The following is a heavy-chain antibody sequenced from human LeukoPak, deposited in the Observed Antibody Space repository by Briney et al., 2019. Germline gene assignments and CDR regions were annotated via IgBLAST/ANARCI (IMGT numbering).Heavy chain of an antibody. V-gene: IGHV4-59*11. J-gene: IGHJ6*04. Sequence: PSETLSLTCTVSGGSISSHYWSWIRQPPGKGLEWIGYIYYSGSTNYNPSLKSRVTISVDTSKNQFSLKLSSVTAADTAVYYCARDQPPAATRTPMDVWGKGTTVTVSS. D-gene: IGHD2-2*01. CDR2: IYYSGST. CDR1: GGSISSHY. CDR3: ARDQPPAATRTPMDV.